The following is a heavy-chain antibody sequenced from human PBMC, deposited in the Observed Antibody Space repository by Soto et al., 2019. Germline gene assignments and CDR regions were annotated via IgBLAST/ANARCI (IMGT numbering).Heavy chain of an antibody. CDR2: ISAYNGNT. Sequence: GASVKVSCKASGYTFTSYGISWVRQAPGQGPEWMGWISAYNGNTNYAQKLQGRVTITTDTSTSTAYMELRSLRSDDTAVYYCARDLSSSWYLGFDYWGQGTLVTVSS. V-gene: IGHV1-18*04. J-gene: IGHJ4*02. CDR3: ARDLSSSWYLGFDY. D-gene: IGHD6-13*01. CDR1: GYTFTSYG.